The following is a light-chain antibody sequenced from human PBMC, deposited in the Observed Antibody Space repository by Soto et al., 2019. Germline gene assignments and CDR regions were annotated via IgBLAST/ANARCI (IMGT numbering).Light chain of an antibody. Sequence: QSVLTQPPSASGTPGQTIAISCSGGSSNIGSHTVNWYQQLPGTAPRPLIYSNTQRPSGVPDRFSGSKSGTSASLAISGLQSEYEGDDYCAAWDDSLNGVVFGGGTKVTVL. J-gene: IGLJ2*01. V-gene: IGLV1-44*01. CDR3: AAWDDSLNGVV. CDR1: SSNIGSHT. CDR2: SNT.